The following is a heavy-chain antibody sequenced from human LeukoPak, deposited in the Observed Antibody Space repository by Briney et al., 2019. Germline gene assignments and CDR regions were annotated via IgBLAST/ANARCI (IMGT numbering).Heavy chain of an antibody. J-gene: IGHJ4*02. D-gene: IGHD2-2*01. Sequence: SVKVSCKASGGTFSSYAISWVRQAPGQGLEWMGGIIPIFGTANYAQKFLGRVTITADESTSTAYMELSSLRSEDTAVYYCARGHPGYCSSTSCSGPYFDYWGQGTLVTVSS. V-gene: IGHV1-69*13. CDR2: IIPIFGTA. CDR3: ARGHPGYCSSTSCSGPYFDY. CDR1: GGTFSSYA.